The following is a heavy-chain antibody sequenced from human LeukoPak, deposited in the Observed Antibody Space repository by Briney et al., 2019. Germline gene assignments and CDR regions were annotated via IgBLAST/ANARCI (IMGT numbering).Heavy chain of an antibody. V-gene: IGHV3-23*01. CDR2: ISGSGGST. Sequence: GGSLRLSCAASGFTFSSYAMSWVRQAPGKGLEWVSAISGSGGSTYYADSVKGRFTISRDNSKNTLYLQMNSPRAEDTAVYYCAKTLGYCSGGSCYPDPLDYWGQGTLVTVSS. CDR3: AKTLGYCSGGSCYPDPLDY. J-gene: IGHJ4*02. D-gene: IGHD2-15*01. CDR1: GFTFSSYA.